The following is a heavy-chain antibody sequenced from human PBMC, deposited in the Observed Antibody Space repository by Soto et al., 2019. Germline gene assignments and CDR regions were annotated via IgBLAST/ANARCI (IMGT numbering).Heavy chain of an antibody. CDR1: GFTFSDYA. CDR3: AKVTKRAAAGRYEYYKYGMDV. CDR2: ISADDFTT. D-gene: IGHD6-13*01. V-gene: IGHV3-23*01. Sequence: EVQLLESGGDLVQPGGSLRLSCAASGFTFSDYAMAWVRQAPGKGLEWVSCISADDFTTSSADSVKGRFAISRDNSKSTLYLQMNGLRAEDTALYYCAKVTKRAAAGRYEYYKYGMDVWGQGTTVTVSS. J-gene: IGHJ6*02.